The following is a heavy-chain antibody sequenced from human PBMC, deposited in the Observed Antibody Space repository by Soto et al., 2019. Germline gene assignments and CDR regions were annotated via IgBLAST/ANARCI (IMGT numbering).Heavy chain of an antibody. J-gene: IGHJ4*02. V-gene: IGHV4-59*08. CDR3: ARGDSSGYQFFDY. CDR1: GGSISNYY. D-gene: IGHD3-22*01. Sequence: SETLSLTCTVSGGSISNYYWTWIRQPPGKGLEWIGYIYYSGSTNYNPSLKSRVTISVDTSKNQFSLKLSSVTAAETAVYYCARGDSSGYQFFDYWGQGTPVTVSS. CDR2: IYYSGST.